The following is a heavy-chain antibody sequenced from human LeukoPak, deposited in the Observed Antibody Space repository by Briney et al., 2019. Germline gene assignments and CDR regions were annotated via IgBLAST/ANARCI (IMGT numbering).Heavy chain of an antibody. CDR3: ARESVTYDYYFYMDV. D-gene: IGHD2/OR15-2a*01. CDR1: GGSISGYY. Sequence: SETLSLTCTVSGGSISGYYWSWIRQPAGEGLGWIGRIYASGSTNYKPSLKSRVTMSVDTSKNQFSLKPSSVTAADTAIYYCARESVTYDYYFYMDVWGKGTTVTVSS. J-gene: IGHJ6*03. V-gene: IGHV4-4*07. CDR2: IYASGST.